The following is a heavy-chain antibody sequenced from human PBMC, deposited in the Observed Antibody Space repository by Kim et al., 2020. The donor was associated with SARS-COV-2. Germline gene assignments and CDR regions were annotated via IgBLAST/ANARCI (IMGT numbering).Heavy chain of an antibody. J-gene: IGHJ4*02. D-gene: IGHD2-15*01. CDR1: GFTFSSYE. Sequence: GGSLRLSCAASGFTFSSYEMNWVRQAPGKGLEWVSYISSRGRTIYYADSVKGRFTISRDNSKNSLYLQMNSLRAEDTAIYYCARGSSSCWGGTYWGQGAL. CDR2: ISSRGRTI. V-gene: IGHV3-48*03. CDR3: ARGSSSCWGGTY.